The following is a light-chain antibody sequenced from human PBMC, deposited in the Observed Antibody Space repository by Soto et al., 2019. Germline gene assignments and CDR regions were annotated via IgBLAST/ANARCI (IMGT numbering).Light chain of an antibody. V-gene: IGKV1-5*03. J-gene: IGKJ1*01. CDR2: KAS. Sequence: IQMTQSPSSLSASVRDRVTITCRASQSISTWLAWYQQKPGKAPNLLIYKASYLASGVPSRFSGGGSGTEFTLNIRSPQSNEIAKSYSHQNCSYRTFGQGTKVDIK. CDR1: QSISTW. CDR3: HQNCSYRT.